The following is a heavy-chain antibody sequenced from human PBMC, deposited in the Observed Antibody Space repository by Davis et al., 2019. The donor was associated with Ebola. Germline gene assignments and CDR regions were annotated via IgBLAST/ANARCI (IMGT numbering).Heavy chain of an antibody. CDR3: TREGAWRAARAHLSYFDY. CDR2: IRSKAYGGTT. CDR1: GFTFGDYA. Sequence: PGGSLRLSCTASGFTFGDYAMSWVRQAPGKGLEWVGFIRSKAYGGTTEYAASVKGRFTISRDDSKSIAYLQMNSLKTEDTAVYYCTREGAWRAARAHLSYFDYWGQGTLVTVSS. D-gene: IGHD6-6*01. J-gene: IGHJ4*02. V-gene: IGHV3-49*04.